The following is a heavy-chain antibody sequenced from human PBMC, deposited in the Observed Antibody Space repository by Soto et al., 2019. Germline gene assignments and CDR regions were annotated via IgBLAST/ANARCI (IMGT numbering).Heavy chain of an antibody. Sequence: ASVKVSCKASGYTFTGYAMHWVRQAPGKRLEWMGWINADNGNTKYSQILQGRVTMTTDTSSNTAYMELRSLRSDDTAMYYCARGGYYDSSGSRNYHYYGMNVWGQGTTVTVSS. CDR1: GYTFTGYA. J-gene: IGHJ6*02. D-gene: IGHD3-22*01. CDR2: INADNGNT. V-gene: IGHV1-3*01. CDR3: ARGGYYDSSGSRNYHYYGMNV.